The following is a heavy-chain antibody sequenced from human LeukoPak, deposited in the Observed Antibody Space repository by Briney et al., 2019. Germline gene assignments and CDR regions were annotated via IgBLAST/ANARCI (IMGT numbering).Heavy chain of an antibody. CDR2: IYHSGST. J-gene: IGHJ5*02. V-gene: IGHV4-38-2*02. CDR3: ARGGYYYDSSGYTWFDP. Sequence: PSETLSLTCTVSGYSISSGYYWGWIRQPPGKGLEWIGSIYHSGSTYYNPSLKSRVTISVDTSKNQFSLKLSSVTAADTAVYYCARGGYYYDSSGYTWFDPWGQGTLVTVSS. D-gene: IGHD3-22*01. CDR1: GYSISSGYY.